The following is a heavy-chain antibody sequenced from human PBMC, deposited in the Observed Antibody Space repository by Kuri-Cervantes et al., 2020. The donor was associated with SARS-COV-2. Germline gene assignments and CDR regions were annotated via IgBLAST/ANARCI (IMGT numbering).Heavy chain of an antibody. J-gene: IGHJ5*02. V-gene: IGHV4-39*01. CDR1: GGSISSSSYY. CDR2: IYYSGST. D-gene: IGHD6-19*01. CDR3: ARPGIAVAASGWLDP. Sequence: SETLSLTCTVSGGSISSSSYYWGWIRQPPGKGLEWIGSIYYSGSTFYNPSLKSRVTISVDTSKNQFSLKLSSVTAADTAVYYCARPGIAVAASGWLDPWGQGTLVTVSS.